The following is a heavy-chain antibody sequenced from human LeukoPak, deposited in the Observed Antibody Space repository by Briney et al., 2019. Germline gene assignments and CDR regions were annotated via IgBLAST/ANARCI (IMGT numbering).Heavy chain of an antibody. Sequence: ASVKVSCKASGYTFSDSGISWVRQAPGQGLEWMGWNNPYNANTNYAHKLHGRVTMTTDTSTSTAYMELRSLRSDDTAVYYCARVTYYGSWSGYDGYFDYWGQGTLVTVSS. CDR2: NNPYNANT. V-gene: IGHV1-18*01. CDR1: GYTFSDSG. D-gene: IGHD3-3*01. CDR3: ARVTYYGSWSGYDGYFDY. J-gene: IGHJ4*02.